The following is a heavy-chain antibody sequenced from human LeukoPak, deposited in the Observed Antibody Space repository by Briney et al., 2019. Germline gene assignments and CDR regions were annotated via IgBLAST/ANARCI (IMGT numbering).Heavy chain of an antibody. CDR3: ARLSDYDFWSGGPIYYFDY. CDR2: IFYSGST. D-gene: IGHD3-3*01. J-gene: IGHJ4*02. CDR1: GGSIISADHY. Sequence: SQTLSLTCTVSGGSIISADHYWSWIRQPPGKGLEWIGYIFYSGSTYYKSSLKSRLTISVDTSKNQFSLKLSSVTAADTAVYYCARLSDYDFWSGGPIYYFDYWGQGTLVTVSS. V-gene: IGHV4-30-4*01.